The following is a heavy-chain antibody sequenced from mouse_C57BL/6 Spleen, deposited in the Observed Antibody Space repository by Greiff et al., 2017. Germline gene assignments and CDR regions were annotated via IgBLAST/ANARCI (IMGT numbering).Heavy chain of an antibody. D-gene: IGHD2-4*01. CDR3: ARRDYDAGWYFDV. Sequence: QVQLQQSGAELVKPGASVKISCKASGYAFSSYWMNWVKQRPGKGLEWIGQIYPGDGDTNYNGKFKGKATLTADKSSSTAYMQLSSLTSEDSAVYFCARRDYDAGWYFDVWGTGTTVTVSS. CDR2: IYPGDGDT. V-gene: IGHV1-80*01. CDR1: GYAFSSYW. J-gene: IGHJ1*03.